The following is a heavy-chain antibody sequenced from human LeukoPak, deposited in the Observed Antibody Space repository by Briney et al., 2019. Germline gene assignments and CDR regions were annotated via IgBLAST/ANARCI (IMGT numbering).Heavy chain of an antibody. D-gene: IGHD1-14*01. V-gene: IGHV4-59*08. Sequence: SETLSLTCTVSGGSISSYYWSWIRQPPGKGLEWIGYIYYSGSTNYNPSLKSRVTISVDTSKNQFSLKLSSVTAADTAGYYCARHLGSPELTVGWFDPWGQGTLVTVSS. J-gene: IGHJ5*02. CDR1: GGSISSYY. CDR3: ARHLGSPELTVGWFDP. CDR2: IYYSGST.